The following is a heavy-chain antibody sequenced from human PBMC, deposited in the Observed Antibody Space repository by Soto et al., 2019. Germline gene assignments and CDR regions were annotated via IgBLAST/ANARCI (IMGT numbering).Heavy chain of an antibody. CDR3: ARDGGGRSSWQNGFDY. D-gene: IGHD6-13*01. J-gene: IGHJ4*02. V-gene: IGHV4-4*02. Sequence: QVQLQESGPGLVKPSGTLSLTCAVSGGSISSSNWWSWVRQPPGKGLEWIGEIYHSGSTNYNPSLMSRVTISVDKSKNQFSLKLSSVTAADTAVYYCARDGGGRSSWQNGFDYWGQGTLVTVSS. CDR1: GGSISSSNW. CDR2: IYHSGST.